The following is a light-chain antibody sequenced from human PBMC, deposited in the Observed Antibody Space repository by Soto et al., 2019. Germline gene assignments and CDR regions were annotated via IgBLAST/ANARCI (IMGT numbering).Light chain of an antibody. J-gene: IGKJ1*01. Sequence: EIVMTQSPATLSASPGEGATLSCRASQSVSDNLAWYQQKPGQAPSLLIYGASTRATGIPARFSGSGSGTEFTLTINSLQSEDFAVYYCQQYNNWPRTFGQGTKVDIK. CDR2: GAS. CDR1: QSVSDN. V-gene: IGKV3-15*01. CDR3: QQYNNWPRT.